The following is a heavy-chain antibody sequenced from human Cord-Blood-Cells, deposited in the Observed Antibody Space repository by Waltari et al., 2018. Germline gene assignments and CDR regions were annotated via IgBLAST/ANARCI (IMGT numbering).Heavy chain of an antibody. CDR2: IYYSGST. CDR3: ARRHYGSGSYDY. Sequence: QLQLQESGPGLVKPSETLSLTCTVSGGSISSSSYYWGWIRQPPGKGLEWNGSIYYSGSTYYNRSLKSRVTISVDTSKNQFSLKLSSVTAADTAVYYCARRHYGSGSYDYWGQGTLVTVSS. V-gene: IGHV4-39*07. CDR1: GGSISSSSYY. D-gene: IGHD3-10*01. J-gene: IGHJ4*02.